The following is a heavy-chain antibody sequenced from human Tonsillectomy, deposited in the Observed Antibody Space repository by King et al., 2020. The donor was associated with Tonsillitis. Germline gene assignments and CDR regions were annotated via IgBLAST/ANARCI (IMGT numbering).Heavy chain of an antibody. CDR1: GFTFDDYA. D-gene: IGHD2-21*02. Sequence: QLVQSGGGLVQPGRSLRLSCAASGFTFDDYAMHLVRQAPGKGLECVSGISWYSYSIVYADSVKGRFTISRDNAKNSLYVQMNSLRAEDTALYYCAKEMGGLLSDKALDYWGQGTLVTVSS. CDR2: ISWYSYSI. V-gene: IGHV3-9*01. CDR3: AKEMGGLLSDKALDY. J-gene: IGHJ4*02.